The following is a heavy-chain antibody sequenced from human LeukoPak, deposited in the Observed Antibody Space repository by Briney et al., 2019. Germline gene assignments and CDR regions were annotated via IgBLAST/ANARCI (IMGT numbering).Heavy chain of an antibody. Sequence: PGGSLRLSCAASGFTFSSYWMHWVRQAPGKGLVWVSRINSDWSSTSYADSVKGRFTISRDNAKNTLYLQMNSLRAEDTAVYYCARDPAAAGTVWLDPWGQGTLVTVSS. CDR3: ARDPAAAGTVWLDP. CDR2: INSDWSST. J-gene: IGHJ5*02. V-gene: IGHV3-74*01. CDR1: GFTFSSYW. D-gene: IGHD6-13*01.